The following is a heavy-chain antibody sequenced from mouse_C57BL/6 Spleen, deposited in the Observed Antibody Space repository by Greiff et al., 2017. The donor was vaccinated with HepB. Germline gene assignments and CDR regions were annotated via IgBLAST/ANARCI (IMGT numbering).Heavy chain of an antibody. CDR3: ARGPGHYYAMDY. CDR2: INPNNGGT. Sequence: VHVKQSGPELVKPGASVKMSCKASGYTFTDYNMHWVKQSHGKSLEWIGYINPNNGGTSYNQKFKGKATLTVNKSSSTAYMELRSLTSEDSAVYYCARGPGHYYAMDYWGQGTSVTVSS. CDR1: GYTFTDYN. V-gene: IGHV1-22*01. J-gene: IGHJ4*01.